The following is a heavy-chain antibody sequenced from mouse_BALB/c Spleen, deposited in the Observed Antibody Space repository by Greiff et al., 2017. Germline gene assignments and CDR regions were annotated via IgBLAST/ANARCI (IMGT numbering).Heavy chain of an antibody. V-gene: IGHV1-63*02. J-gene: IGHJ1*01. CDR2: IYPGGGCT. Sequence: VQLHQSGAELVRPGTSVKISCKASGYTFTNYWLGWVKQRPGHGLEWIGDIYPGGGCTNYNEKFKGKATLTADTSSSTAYMQLSSLTSEDSAVYFCASSDYGNGYFDVWGAGTTVTVSA. CDR1: GYTFTNYW. D-gene: IGHD2-1*01. CDR3: ASSDYGNGYFDV.